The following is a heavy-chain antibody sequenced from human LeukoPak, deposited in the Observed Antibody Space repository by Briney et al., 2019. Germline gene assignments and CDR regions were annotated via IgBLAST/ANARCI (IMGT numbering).Heavy chain of an antibody. J-gene: IGHJ5*02. CDR3: ARADDGGDYGGPFDP. D-gene: IGHD4-23*01. CDR1: GFTFDDYA. Sequence: GRSLRLSCAASGFTFDDYAMHWVRQAPGKGLEWVSGISWNSGSIGYADSVKGRFTISRDNAKNSLYLQMNSLRAEDTAVYYCARADDGGDYGGPFDPWGQGTLVTVSS. V-gene: IGHV3-9*01. CDR2: ISWNSGSI.